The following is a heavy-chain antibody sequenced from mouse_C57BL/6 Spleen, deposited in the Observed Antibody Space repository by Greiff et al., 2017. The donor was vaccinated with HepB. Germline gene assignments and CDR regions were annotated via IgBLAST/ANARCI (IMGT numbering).Heavy chain of an antibody. Sequence: EVKLVESGGGLVQPGGSLKLSCAASGFTFSDYYMYWVRQTPEKRLEWVAYISNGGGSTYYPDTVKGRFTISRDNAKNTLYLQMSRLKSEDTAMYYCARLYGSSYDGYFDVWGTGTTVTVSS. V-gene: IGHV5-12*01. D-gene: IGHD1-1*01. CDR1: GFTFSDYY. CDR2: ISNGGGST. J-gene: IGHJ1*03. CDR3: ARLYGSSYDGYFDV.